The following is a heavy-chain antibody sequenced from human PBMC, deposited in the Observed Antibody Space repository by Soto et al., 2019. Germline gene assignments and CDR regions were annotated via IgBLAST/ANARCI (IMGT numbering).Heavy chain of an antibody. CDR3: AKWGWFGELLAHYYYGMDV. CDR1: GFTFSSYG. D-gene: IGHD3-10*01. Sequence: GGSLRLSCAASGFTFSSYGMHWVRQAPGKGLEWVAVISYDGSNKYYADSVKGRFTISRDNSKNTLYLQMNSLRAEDTAVYYCAKWGWFGELLAHYYYGMDVWGQGTTVTVS. V-gene: IGHV3-30*18. CDR2: ISYDGSNK. J-gene: IGHJ6*02.